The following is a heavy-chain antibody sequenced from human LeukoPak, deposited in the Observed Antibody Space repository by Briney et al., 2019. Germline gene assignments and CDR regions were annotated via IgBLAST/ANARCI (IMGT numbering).Heavy chain of an antibody. J-gene: IGHJ4*02. Sequence: SVKVSCKTSAYTFTSYGISWVRHAPAQGLEWMGWISTYNGNTKYAQKLQGRVTMTTDTSTSTAYMELRSLRSDDTAVYYCARDLGAAFMVRGVPFDYWGQGTLVTVSS. CDR1: AYTFTSYG. V-gene: IGHV1-18*01. D-gene: IGHD3-10*01. CDR3: ARDLGAAFMVRGVPFDY. CDR2: ISTYNGNT.